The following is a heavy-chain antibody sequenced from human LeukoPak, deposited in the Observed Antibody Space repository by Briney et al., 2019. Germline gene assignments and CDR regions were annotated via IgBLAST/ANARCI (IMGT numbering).Heavy chain of an antibody. J-gene: IGHJ4*02. CDR1: GDSVSNGNHY. D-gene: IGHD3-10*01. Sequence: SETLSLTCIVSGDSVSNGNHYWSWLRQPPGKALEWIGYIYYTGSTYYNPSLEGRVTISVDTSRNHFSVKLNSVTAADTAVYYCARSQNYYGSGDYWSQGTLVTVSS. V-gene: IGHV4-61*03. CDR3: ARSQNYYGSGDY. CDR2: IYYTGST.